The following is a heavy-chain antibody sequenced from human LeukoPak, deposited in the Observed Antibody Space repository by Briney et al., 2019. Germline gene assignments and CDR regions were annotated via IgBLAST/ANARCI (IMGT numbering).Heavy chain of an antibody. D-gene: IGHD2-21*02. CDR3: AKARRDWAPFDY. CDR2: IGGSCGTT. Sequence: GGSLRLSCAASGFTFSSYSMSWVRQAPGEGLEWVSAIGGSCGTTHSADSVKGRFTISRDNSKNTLYLQMNSLRAEDTAVYYCAKARRDWAPFDYWGQGTLVTVSS. V-gene: IGHV3-23*01. J-gene: IGHJ4*02. CDR1: GFTFSSYS.